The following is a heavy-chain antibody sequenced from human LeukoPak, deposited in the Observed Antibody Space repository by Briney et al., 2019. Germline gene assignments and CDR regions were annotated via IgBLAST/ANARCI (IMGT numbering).Heavy chain of an antibody. CDR1: GFTFSDYY. CDR2: ISSSGTYI. J-gene: IGHJ4*02. V-gene: IGHV3-11*03. Sequence: GGSLRVSCATSGFTFSDYYMSWIRQAPGKGLEWVSYISSSGTYINSADSVKGRFTISRDYPKNSLYLQMSSLRAEDTAVYYCARQGGDILTGYLDYWGQGTLVTVSS. D-gene: IGHD3-9*01. CDR3: ARQGGDILTGYLDY.